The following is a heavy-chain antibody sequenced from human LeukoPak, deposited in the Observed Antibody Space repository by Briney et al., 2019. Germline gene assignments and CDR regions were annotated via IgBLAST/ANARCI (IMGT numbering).Heavy chain of an antibody. CDR3: AKDVVWNYVGYYFDY. CDR2: IYSGGGT. D-gene: IGHD1-7*01. J-gene: IGHJ4*02. Sequence: GGSLSLSGAASGDTIRGNYKSWVRQAPGKGLEWVSIIYSGGGTYDADSVKGRFTISRDNSKNTLYLQMNSLRAEDTAVYYCAKDVVWNYVGYYFDYWGQGTLVTVSS. CDR1: GDTIRGNY. V-gene: IGHV3-66*01.